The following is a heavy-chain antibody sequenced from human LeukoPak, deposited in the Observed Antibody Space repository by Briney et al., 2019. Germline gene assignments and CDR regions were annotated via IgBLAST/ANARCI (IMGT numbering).Heavy chain of an antibody. CDR1: GHTFTSYG. Sequence: ASVKVSCKASGHTFTSYGISWVRQAPGQGLEWMGWISAYNGNTNYAQKLQGRVTMTTDTSTSTAYMELRSLRSDDTAVYYCARDSHRDGYNSYWGQGTLVTVSS. CDR3: ARDSHRDGYNSY. D-gene: IGHD5-24*01. V-gene: IGHV1-18*01. J-gene: IGHJ4*02. CDR2: ISAYNGNT.